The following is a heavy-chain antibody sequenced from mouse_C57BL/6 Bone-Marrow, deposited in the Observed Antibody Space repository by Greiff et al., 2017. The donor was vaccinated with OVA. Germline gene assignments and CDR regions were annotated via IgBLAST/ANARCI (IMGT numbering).Heavy chain of an antibody. CDR3: ARGATVVRDAMDY. Sequence: QVQLQQSGAELVRPGASVKLSCKASGYTFTDYYINWVKQRPGQGLEWIARIYPGSGNTYYNEKFKGKATLTAEKSSSTAYMQLSSLTSEDSAVYFCARGATVVRDAMDYWGQGTSVTVSS. CDR2: IYPGSGNT. V-gene: IGHV1-76*01. D-gene: IGHD1-1*01. J-gene: IGHJ4*01. CDR1: GYTFTDYY.